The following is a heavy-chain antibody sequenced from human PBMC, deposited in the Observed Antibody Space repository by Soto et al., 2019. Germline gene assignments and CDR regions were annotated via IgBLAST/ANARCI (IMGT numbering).Heavy chain of an antibody. Sequence: GGSLRLSCAASGFTFSSYAMSWVRQAPGKGLEWVSAISGSGGSTYYADSVKGRFTISRDNSKNTLYLQMNSLRAEDTAVYYCALSEYYYDSSGYQYYYGMDVWGQGTTVTVSS. D-gene: IGHD3-22*01. J-gene: IGHJ6*02. CDR3: ALSEYYYDSSGYQYYYGMDV. CDR2: ISGSGGST. V-gene: IGHV3-23*01. CDR1: GFTFSSYA.